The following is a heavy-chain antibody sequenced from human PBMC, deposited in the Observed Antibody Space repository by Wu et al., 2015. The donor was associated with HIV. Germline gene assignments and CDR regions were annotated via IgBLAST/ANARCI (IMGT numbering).Heavy chain of an antibody. CDR3: ARGFVKGIAAIPVGWFDP. Sequence: QVQLVQSGAEVKKPGSSVKVSCKASGGTFSSYAISWVRQAPGQGLEWMGGIIPIFGTANYAQKFQGRVTITADESTSTAYMELSSLRSEDTAVYYCARGFVKGIAAIPVGWFDPGAREPWSPSPQ. CDR2: IIPIFGTA. J-gene: IGHJ5*02. V-gene: IGHV1-69*12. CDR1: GGTFSSYA. D-gene: IGHD6-25*01.